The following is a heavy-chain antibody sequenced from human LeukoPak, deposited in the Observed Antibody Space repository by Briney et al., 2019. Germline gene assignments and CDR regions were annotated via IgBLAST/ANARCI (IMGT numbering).Heavy chain of an antibody. D-gene: IGHD6-25*01. CDR2: IYHSGST. Sequence: PSETLSLTCAVSGGSISSGGYSWSWIWQPPGKGLEWIGYIYHSGSTYYNPSLKSRVTISVDRSKNQFSLKLSSVTAADTAVYYCARARAAAVDYWGQGTLVTVSS. CDR1: GGSISSGGYS. V-gene: IGHV4-30-2*01. CDR3: ARARAAAVDY. J-gene: IGHJ4*02.